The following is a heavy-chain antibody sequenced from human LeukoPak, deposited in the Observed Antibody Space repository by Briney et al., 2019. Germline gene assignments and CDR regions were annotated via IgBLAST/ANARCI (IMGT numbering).Heavy chain of an antibody. CDR1: GFTFNTYS. CDR3: ARDRYGSGTSPDSFDI. J-gene: IGHJ3*02. V-gene: IGHV3-48*02. CDR2: FSSSSSII. Sequence: GGSLRLSCVASGFTFNTYSMNWVRQAPGKGLEWLSYFSSSSSIIYDADSVKGRFTISRDNVKNSLYLQMNTLRDEDTAVYFCARDRYGSGTSPDSFDIWGQGTMVTVSS. D-gene: IGHD3-10*01.